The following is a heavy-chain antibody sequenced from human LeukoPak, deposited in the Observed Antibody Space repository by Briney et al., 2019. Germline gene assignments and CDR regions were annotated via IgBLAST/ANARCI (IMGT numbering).Heavy chain of an antibody. CDR1: GFTFSSYA. V-gene: IGHV3-30*04. CDR3: ARAVVGKEDLDY. J-gene: IGHJ4*02. Sequence: GGSPRLSCAASGFTFSSYAMHWVRQAPGKGLGWVAVISHDGSTKYYADSVKGRFTISRDNPKNTLYLQMDTLGAEDTAVYFCARAVVGKEDLDYWGQGTLVTVSS. CDR2: ISHDGSTK. D-gene: IGHD6-19*01.